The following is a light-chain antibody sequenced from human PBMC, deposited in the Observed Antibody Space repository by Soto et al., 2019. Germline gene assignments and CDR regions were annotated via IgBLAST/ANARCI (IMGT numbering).Light chain of an antibody. Sequence: EIVLTQSPGTLSLSPGERATLSCRASQSVSSSYLAWYQQKPGQAPRLLIYGASSRATGIPDRFSGSGSGSGTDFTLTISRLEPDDFAVYYCQQYISTPWTFGQGTKVDI. CDR3: QQYISTPWT. CDR1: QSVSSSY. J-gene: IGKJ1*01. V-gene: IGKV3-20*01. CDR2: GAS.